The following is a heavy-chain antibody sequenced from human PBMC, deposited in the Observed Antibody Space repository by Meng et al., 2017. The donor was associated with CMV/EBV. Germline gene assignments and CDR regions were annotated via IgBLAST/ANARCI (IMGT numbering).Heavy chain of an antibody. CDR2: ISPTGSTT. CDR1: GFTFSNYE. CDR3: ARVGRWGGY. Sequence: GESLKISCTASGFTFSNYEMNWVRQAPGKGLEWVSYISPTGSTTYYADSMKGRFTISRDNAKKSLYLQMNSLREEDTAVYYCARVGRWGGYRGRGTLVTVSS. V-gene: IGHV3-48*03. J-gene: IGHJ4*02. D-gene: IGHD4-23*01.